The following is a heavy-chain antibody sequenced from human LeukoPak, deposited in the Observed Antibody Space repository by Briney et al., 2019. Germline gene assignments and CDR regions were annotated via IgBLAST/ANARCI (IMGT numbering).Heavy chain of an antibody. J-gene: IGHJ5*02. Sequence: PGGSLRLSCAASGFTFSDYYMSWIRQAPGKGLEWVSYISSSGSTIYYADSVKGRFTISRDNAKNSLYLQMNSLRAEDTAVYYCARAQWSTPNWFDPWGQGTLVTVSS. CDR1: GFTFSDYY. D-gene: IGHD2-15*01. CDR3: ARAQWSTPNWFDP. V-gene: IGHV3-11*04. CDR2: ISSSGSTI.